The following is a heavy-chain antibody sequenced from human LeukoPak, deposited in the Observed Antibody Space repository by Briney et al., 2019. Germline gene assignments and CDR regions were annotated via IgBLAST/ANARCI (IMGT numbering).Heavy chain of an antibody. CDR2: SSSSGSTI. CDR3: ARLRGSSSWHPY. V-gene: IGHV3-11*01. CDR1: GFTFSDYY. J-gene: IGHJ4*02. Sequence: PGRSLRLSCAASGFTFSDYYIRSTRQAPRNGMEWVSYSSSSGSTIYYADSVKGRFTISRDNAKNSLYLQMNSLRAEDTAVYYCARLRGSSSWHPYWGQGTLVTVSS. D-gene: IGHD6-13*01.